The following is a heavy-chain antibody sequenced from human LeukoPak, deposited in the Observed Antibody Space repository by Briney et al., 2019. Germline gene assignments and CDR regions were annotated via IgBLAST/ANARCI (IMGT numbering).Heavy chain of an antibody. J-gene: IGHJ5*02. V-gene: IGHV4-38-2*01. CDR1: GYSISSGYY. D-gene: IGHD3-10*01. CDR3: ARGKVLLWFGELLSTSNWFDP. CDR2: IYHSGST. Sequence: SETLSLTCAVSGYSISSGYYWGWIRQPPGKVLGWIGSIYHSGSTYYNPSLKSRVTISVDTSKNQFSLKLSSVTAADTAVYYCARGKVLLWFGELLSTSNWFDPWGQGTLVTVSS.